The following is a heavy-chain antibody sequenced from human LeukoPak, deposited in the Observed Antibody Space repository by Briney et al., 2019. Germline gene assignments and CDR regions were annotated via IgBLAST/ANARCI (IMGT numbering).Heavy chain of an antibody. D-gene: IGHD1-26*01. J-gene: IGHJ4*02. V-gene: IGHV3-23*01. CDR2: IRVSGT. CDR3: ADFRVGATGDS. Sequence: GGSLRLSCTTSGFTFSSYALSWVRQAPGKGLEWVSGIRVSGTYYPDSVTGRFTISRDNSKNTLYLQMNSLRAEDTAVYYCADFRVGATGDSWGQGTLVTVSS. CDR1: GFTFSSYA.